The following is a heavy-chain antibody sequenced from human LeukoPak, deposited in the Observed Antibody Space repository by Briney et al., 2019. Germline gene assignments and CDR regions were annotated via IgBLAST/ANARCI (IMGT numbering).Heavy chain of an antibody. CDR3: ARDPRLDYYDSRMNWFDP. CDR2: ISAYNGNT. V-gene: IGHV1-18*01. Sequence: ASVEASCKASGYTFTSYGISWVRQAPGQGLEWMGWISAYNGNTNYAQKLQGRVTMTTDTSTSTAYMELRSLRSDDTAVYYCARDPRLDYYDSRMNWFDPWGQGTLVTVSS. D-gene: IGHD3-22*01. J-gene: IGHJ5*02. CDR1: GYTFTSYG.